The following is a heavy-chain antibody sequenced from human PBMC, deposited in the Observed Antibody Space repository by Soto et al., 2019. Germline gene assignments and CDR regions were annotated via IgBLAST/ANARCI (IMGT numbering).Heavy chain of an antibody. J-gene: IGHJ4*02. CDR1: GYTFTGYY. Sequence: ASVKVSCKASGYTFTGYYMHWVRQAPGQGLEWMGWINPNSGGTNYARKFQGWVTMTRDTSISTAYMELSRLRSDDTAVYYCARDSPLGYCSGGSCYSLAFDYWGQGTLVTVSS. CDR3: ARDSPLGYCSGGSCYSLAFDY. CDR2: INPNSGGT. D-gene: IGHD2-15*01. V-gene: IGHV1-2*04.